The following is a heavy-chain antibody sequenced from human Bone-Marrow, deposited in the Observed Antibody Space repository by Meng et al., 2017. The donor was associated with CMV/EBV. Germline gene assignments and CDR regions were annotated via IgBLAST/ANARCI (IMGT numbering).Heavy chain of an antibody. CDR2: IYYRGNT. V-gene: IGHV4-30-4*06. CDR1: GVYY. CDR3: ARAVRSDFDFWSGPYCFDY. Sequence: GVYYWSWIRQHPGKGLAWIGHIYYRGNTSYSASLRSRLDISIDTSKSQFSLTLTSMTAADTAVYYCARAVRSDFDFWSGPYCFDYWGQGTLVTVSS. J-gene: IGHJ4*02. D-gene: IGHD3-3*01.